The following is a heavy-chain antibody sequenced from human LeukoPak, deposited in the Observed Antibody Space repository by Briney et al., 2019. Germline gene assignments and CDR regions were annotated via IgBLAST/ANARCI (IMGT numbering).Heavy chain of an antibody. D-gene: IGHD4-17*01. CDR1: GGSISSGGYS. Sequence: SETLSLTCAVSGGSISSGGYSWSWIRQPPGKGLEWIGYIYHSGSTYYNPSLKSRVTISVDRSKNQFSLKLSSVTAADTAVYYCARLHGSYGDYFSFDYWGQGTLVTVSS. J-gene: IGHJ4*02. CDR3: ARLHGSYGDYFSFDY. CDR2: IYHSGST. V-gene: IGHV4-30-2*01.